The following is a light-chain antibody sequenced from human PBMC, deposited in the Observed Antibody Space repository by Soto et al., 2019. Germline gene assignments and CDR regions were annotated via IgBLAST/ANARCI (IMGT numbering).Light chain of an antibody. CDR2: EVN. V-gene: IGLV2-14*01. Sequence: QSVLTQPASLSGSPGQSITTSCTGTSSDIGAYDYVSWFQQHPGKAPKLMISEVNNRRSGVSNRFSRSKSGNTAYLTIPGLQVEDAADYYCQSYDTILTVFGTGTKGTVL. CDR3: QSYDTILTV. CDR1: SSDIGAYDY. J-gene: IGLJ1*01.